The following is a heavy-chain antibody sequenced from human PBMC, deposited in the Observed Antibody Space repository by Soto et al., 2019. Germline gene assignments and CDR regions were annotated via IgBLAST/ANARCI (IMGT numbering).Heavy chain of an antibody. CDR3: ARGNVVPLDY. CDR2: IYHSGST. V-gene: IGHV4-30-2*01. J-gene: IGHJ4*02. CDR1: GGSSSSGGYS. Sequence: TLSHTCAVFGGSSSSGGYSWSWIRQPPGKGLEWIGYIYHSGSTYYNPSLKSRVTISVDRSKNQFSLKLSSVTAADTAVYYCARGNVVPLDYWGQGTLVTVSS. D-gene: IGHD2-21*01.